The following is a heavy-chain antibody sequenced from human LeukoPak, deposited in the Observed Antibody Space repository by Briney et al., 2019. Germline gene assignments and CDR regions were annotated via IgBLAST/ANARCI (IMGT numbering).Heavy chain of an antibody. CDR2: ISYDGSNK. CDR1: GFTFSSYG. V-gene: IGHV3-30*18. Sequence: GRSLRLSCAASGFTFSSYGMHWVRQAPGKGLEWVAVISYDGSNKYYADSVKGRFTISRDNSKNTLYLQMNSLRAEDTAVYYCAKDPSQGQQLVPGFDYWGQGTLVTVSP. J-gene: IGHJ4*02. D-gene: IGHD6-13*01. CDR3: AKDPSQGQQLVPGFDY.